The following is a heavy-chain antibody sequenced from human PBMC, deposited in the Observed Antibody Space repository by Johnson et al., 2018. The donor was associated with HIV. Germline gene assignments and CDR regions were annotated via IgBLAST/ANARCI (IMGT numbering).Heavy chain of an antibody. CDR2: ISESGTTI. D-gene: IGHD3-22*01. CDR3: ARVTKYYFDSSVDAFDI. CDR1: GFTFSDYY. V-gene: IGHV3-11*04. J-gene: IGHJ3*02. Sequence: QVQLVESGGGLVKPGGSLRLSCAASGFTFSDYYMSWIRQATGKGLEWVSYISESGTTIYYADSVKGRFTISRDNAKNSLYLQMNSLRAEDTAVYFCARVTKYYFDSSVDAFDIWGQGTVVTVSS.